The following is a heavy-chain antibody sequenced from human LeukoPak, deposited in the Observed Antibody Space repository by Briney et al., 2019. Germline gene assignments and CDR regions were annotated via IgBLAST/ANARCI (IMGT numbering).Heavy chain of an antibody. CDR1: GFTVRSNY. Sequence: GGSLRLSCAASGFTVRSNYMTWVRQAPGKGLECVSVIYSGGSTYYADSVKGRFTISRDNSKNTLYLQMNSLRAEDTAVYYCARIINDYDSSGFFDYWGQGTLVTVSS. CDR3: ARIINDYDSSGFFDY. J-gene: IGHJ4*02. D-gene: IGHD3-22*01. V-gene: IGHV3-53*01. CDR2: IYSGGST.